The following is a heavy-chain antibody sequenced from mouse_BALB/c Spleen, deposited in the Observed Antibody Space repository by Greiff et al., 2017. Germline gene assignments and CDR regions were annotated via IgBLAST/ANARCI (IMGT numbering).Heavy chain of an antibody. D-gene: IGHD2-12*01. V-gene: IGHV5-4*02. CDR3: AREGDYSFDY. Sequence: EVQRVESGGGLVKPGGSLKLSCAASGFTFSDYYMYWVRQTPEKRLEWVATISDGGSYTYYPDSVKGRFTISRDNAKNNLYLQMSSLKSEDTAMYYCAREGDYSFDYWGQGTTLTVSS. J-gene: IGHJ2*01. CDR1: GFTFSDYY. CDR2: ISDGGSYT.